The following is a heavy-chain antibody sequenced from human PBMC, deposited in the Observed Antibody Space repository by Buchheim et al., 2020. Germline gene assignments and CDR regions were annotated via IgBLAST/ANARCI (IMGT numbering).Heavy chain of an antibody. V-gene: IGHV3-23*01. CDR2: ISSGGVAT. Sequence: EVQLLESGGGLLQPGGSLRLSCAASGFTFGSYAVSWVRQAPGKGLEWVSSISSGGVATHYADSVKGRFTISRDNSKSTVYLQMNSLRAEDTALYYCAKTGQHSYGPYYFDSWGQGAL. J-gene: IGHJ4*02. D-gene: IGHD5-18*01. CDR1: GFTFGSYA. CDR3: AKTGQHSYGPYYFDS.